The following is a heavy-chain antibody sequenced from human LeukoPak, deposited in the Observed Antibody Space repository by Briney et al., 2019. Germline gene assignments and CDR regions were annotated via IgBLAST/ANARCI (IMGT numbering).Heavy chain of an antibody. Sequence: SETLSLTCTVSGGSISSYYWSWIRQPPGKGLEWIGYIYYSGSTNYNPSLKSRVTISVDTSKNQFSLKLSSVTAVDTAVYYCARDVVVVAARNYYYYGMDVWGQGTTVTVSS. CDR2: IYYSGST. CDR1: GGSISSYY. D-gene: IGHD2-15*01. J-gene: IGHJ6*02. CDR3: ARDVVVVAARNYYYYGMDV. V-gene: IGHV4-59*01.